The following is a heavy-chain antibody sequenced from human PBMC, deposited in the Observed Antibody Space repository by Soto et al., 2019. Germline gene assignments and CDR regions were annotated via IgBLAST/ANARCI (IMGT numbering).Heavy chain of an antibody. D-gene: IGHD3-9*01. Sequence: NPXATLSLTFAVSGYSISSGYYWGWIRQPPGKGLEWIGSIYHSGSTYYNPSLKSRVTISVDTSKNQFSLKLSSVTAADTAVYYCARDSDDIDILTAANWFDPWGQGTLVTVSS. CDR3: ARDSDDIDILTAANWFDP. J-gene: IGHJ5*02. CDR2: IYHSGST. CDR1: GYSISSGYY. V-gene: IGHV4-38-2*02.